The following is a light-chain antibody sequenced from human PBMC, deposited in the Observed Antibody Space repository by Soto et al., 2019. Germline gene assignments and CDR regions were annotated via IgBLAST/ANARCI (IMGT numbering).Light chain of an antibody. CDR3: QQYNKCPQN. J-gene: IGKJ2*01. V-gene: IGKV3-15*01. CDR2: DAS. CDR1: QSISNN. Sequence: EILLTQSPATLSVSPGESATLFCRAGQSISNNLAWYQQTPGRGPRLLIYDASTMATDIPARFSGSGSETGFTLTISSLQSEDVAVYDCQQYNKCPQNLGQGTKLEIK.